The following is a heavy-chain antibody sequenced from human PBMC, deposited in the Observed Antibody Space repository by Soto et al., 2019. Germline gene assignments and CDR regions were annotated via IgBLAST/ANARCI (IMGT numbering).Heavy chain of an antibody. CDR1: GYTFTSYG. D-gene: IGHD3-3*01. CDR3: AILADFWSGRAVALFDY. J-gene: IGHJ4*02. CDR2: ISAYNGNT. V-gene: IGHV1-18*01. Sequence: ASVKVSCKASGYTFTSYGISWVRQAPGQGLEWMGWISAYNGNTNYAQKLQGRVTMTTDTSTSTAYMELRSLRSDDTVVYYFAILADFWSGRAVALFDYWGQGTLVTVSS.